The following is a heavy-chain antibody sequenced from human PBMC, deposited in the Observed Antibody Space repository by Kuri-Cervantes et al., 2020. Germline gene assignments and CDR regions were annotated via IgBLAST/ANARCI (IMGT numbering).Heavy chain of an antibody. D-gene: IGHD3-22*01. J-gene: IGHJ4*02. Sequence: GESLKISCAASGFTFSSYAMHWVRQAPGKGLEWVAVISYDGSNKYYADSVKGRFTISRDNSKNTLYLQMNSLRAEDTAVYYCAKAAAYDSSGYLFDYWGQGTLVTVSS. CDR1: GFTFSSYA. CDR2: ISYDGSNK. V-gene: IGHV3-30-3*01. CDR3: AKAAAYDSSGYLFDY.